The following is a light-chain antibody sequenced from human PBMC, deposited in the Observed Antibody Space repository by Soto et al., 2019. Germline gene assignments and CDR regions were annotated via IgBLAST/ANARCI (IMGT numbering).Light chain of an antibody. CDR3: CSYVSTDTLV. CDR1: NSDVGGYNY. CDR2: GVS. V-gene: IGLV2-11*01. Sequence: QSALTQPGSVSGSPGQSVTISCTGTNSDVGGYNYVSWYQQYPGKAPKLMISGVSERPSGVPDRFSGSKSGNTASLTISGLQAEDEADYYCCSYVSTDTLVFGGGTKLTVL. J-gene: IGLJ3*02.